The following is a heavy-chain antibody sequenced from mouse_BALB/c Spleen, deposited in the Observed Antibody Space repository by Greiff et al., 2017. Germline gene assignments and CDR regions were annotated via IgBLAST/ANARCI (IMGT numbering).Heavy chain of an antibody. CDR1: GFNIKDYY. V-gene: IGHV14-4*02. J-gene: IGHJ3*01. CDR2: IDPENGDT. Sequence: VQLQQSGAELVRSGASVKMSCTASGFNIKDYYMHWVKQRPEQGLEWIGWIDPENGDTEYAPKFQGKATMTADTSSNTAYLQLSSLTSEDTAVYYCNARAYWGQGTLVTVSA. CDR3: NARAY.